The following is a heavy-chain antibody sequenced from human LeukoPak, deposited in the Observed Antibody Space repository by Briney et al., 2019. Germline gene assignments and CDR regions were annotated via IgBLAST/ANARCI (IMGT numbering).Heavy chain of an antibody. J-gene: IGHJ6*02. V-gene: IGHV1-46*01. CDR3: ARGPGALRYYYYGMDV. Sequence: ASVKVSCKASGYTFTSYYMHWVRQAPGQGLEWMGMINPSGGSTSYAQKLQGRVTMTTDTSTSTAYMELRSLRSDDTAVYYCARGPGALRYYYYGMDVWGQGTTVTVSS. CDR1: GYTFTSYY. CDR2: INPSGGST.